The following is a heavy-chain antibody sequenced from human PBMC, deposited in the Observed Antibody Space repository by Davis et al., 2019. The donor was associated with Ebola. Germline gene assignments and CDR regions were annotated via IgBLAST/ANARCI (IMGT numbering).Heavy chain of an antibody. D-gene: IGHD2-21*01. CDR3: AKAPQKVGIVGPVDY. V-gene: IGHV3-30*18. Sequence: GGSLRLSCAASGFTSSSYGMHWVRQAPGKGLEWVAVIPYDGSNKYYADSVKGRFTISRDNSKNTLYLQMNSLRAEDTAVYYCAKAPQKVGIVGPVDYWGQGTLVTVSS. CDR1: GFTSSSYG. CDR2: IPYDGSNK. J-gene: IGHJ4*02.